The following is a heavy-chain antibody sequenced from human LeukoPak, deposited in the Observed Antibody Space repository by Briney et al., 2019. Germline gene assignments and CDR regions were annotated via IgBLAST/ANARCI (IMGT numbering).Heavy chain of an antibody. D-gene: IGHD6-13*01. CDR1: GYTFTSYG. Sequence: ASVKVSCKASGYTFTSYGISWVRQAPGQGLEWMGWISAYNGNTNYAQKLQGRVTMTTDTSTSTAYMELRSLRSDDTAVYYCARVSGIPYYYYYGMDVWGQGTTVTVSS. CDR3: ARVSGIPYYYYYGMDV. V-gene: IGHV1-18*01. CDR2: ISAYNGNT. J-gene: IGHJ6*02.